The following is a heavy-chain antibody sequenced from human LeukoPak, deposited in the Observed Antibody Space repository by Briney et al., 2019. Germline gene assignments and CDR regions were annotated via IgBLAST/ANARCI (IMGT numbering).Heavy chain of an antibody. J-gene: IGHJ4*02. V-gene: IGHV3-23*01. CDR1: GFTFDTHA. CDR2: ISGSGDIT. D-gene: IGHD3-10*01. CDR3: AARPGDLAVPFDY. Sequence: GGSLRLSCAASGFTFDTHAMTWVRQAPGKGLEYVSLISGSGDITYYAHSLKDRFTISRDNSKTTLYLQMHSLRAEDTAMYYCAARPGDLAVPFDYWGQGALVIVSS.